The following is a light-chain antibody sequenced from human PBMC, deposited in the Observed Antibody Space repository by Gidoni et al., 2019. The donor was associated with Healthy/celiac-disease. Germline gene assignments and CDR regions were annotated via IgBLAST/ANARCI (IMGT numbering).Light chain of an antibody. CDR2: GAT. V-gene: IGKV3-15*01. J-gene: IGKJ2*01. Sequence: EIVVTQSPATLSVSPGERATLPCRASQRVSSNLPSYQQKPGQDPQPLLYGATTRATGIPARFSSSGSGTEFTLTITSLQSEDFAVYYCQQYNNWPPRYTFGQGTKLEIK. CDR1: QRVSSN. CDR3: QQYNNWPPRYT.